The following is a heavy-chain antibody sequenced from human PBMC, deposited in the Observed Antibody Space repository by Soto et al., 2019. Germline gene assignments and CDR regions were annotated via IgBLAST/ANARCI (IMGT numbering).Heavy chain of an antibody. CDR1: GFTFSSYG. D-gene: IGHD3-22*01. J-gene: IGHJ4*02. CDR3: AKVAENTMIVDRDGGDTEFDY. V-gene: IGHV3-30*18. CDR2: ISYDGSNK. Sequence: QVQLVESGGGVVQPGRSLRLSCAASGFTFSSYGMNWVRQAPGKGLEWVALISYDGSNKYYGDSVKGRFTISRDNSKNTLYLQVHSLRAEDTAVYYCAKVAENTMIVDRDGGDTEFDYWGQGTLVTVSS.